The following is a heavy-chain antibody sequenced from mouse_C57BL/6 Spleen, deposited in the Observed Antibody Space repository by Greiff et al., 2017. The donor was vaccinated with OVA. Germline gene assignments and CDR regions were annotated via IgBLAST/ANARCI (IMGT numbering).Heavy chain of an antibody. CDR1: GYSITSGYY. CDR3: ARDQGYFDV. D-gene: IGHD3-2*02. V-gene: IGHV3-6*01. Sequence: EVKLLESGPGLVKPSQSLSLTCSVPGYSITSGYYWNWIRQFPGNKLEWMGYISYDGSNNYNPSLKNRISITRDTSKNQFFLKLNSVTTEDTATYYCARDQGYFDVWGTGTTVTVSS. CDR2: ISYDGSN. J-gene: IGHJ1*03.